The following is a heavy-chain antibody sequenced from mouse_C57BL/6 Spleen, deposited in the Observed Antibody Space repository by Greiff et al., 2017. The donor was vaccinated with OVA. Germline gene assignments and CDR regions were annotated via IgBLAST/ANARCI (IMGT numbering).Heavy chain of an antibody. D-gene: IGHD1-1*01. Sequence: QVQLQQSGPELVKPGASVKISCKASGYAFSSSWMNWVKQRPGKGLEWIGRIYPGDGDTNYNGKFKGKATLTADKSSSTAYMQLSSLTSEDSAVYFCARSGDYGSRRYFDYWGQGTTLTVSS. CDR1: GYAFSSSW. J-gene: IGHJ2*01. V-gene: IGHV1-82*01. CDR2: IYPGDGDT. CDR3: ARSGDYGSRRYFDY.